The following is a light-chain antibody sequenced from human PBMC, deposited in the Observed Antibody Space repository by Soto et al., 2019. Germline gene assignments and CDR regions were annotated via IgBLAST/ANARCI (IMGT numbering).Light chain of an antibody. Sequence: EIVMTQSPATLSVSPGERATLSCRASQSISSNLAWYQLKPGQAPRLLIYGASTRATGIPARFSGSGSGTEFTLTITSLQSEDFAVYYCQQYSNWPFTFGQGTKLDIK. CDR1: QSISSN. J-gene: IGKJ2*01. V-gene: IGKV3D-15*01. CDR3: QQYSNWPFT. CDR2: GAS.